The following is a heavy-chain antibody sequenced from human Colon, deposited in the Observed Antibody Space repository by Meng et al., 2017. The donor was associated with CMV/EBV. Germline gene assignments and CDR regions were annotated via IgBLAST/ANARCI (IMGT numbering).Heavy chain of an antibody. Sequence: QVLLVHAGAGTGGPGASGTVACKAAGSTLTSYLIHWVRQAPGQWLEWIGWINPYSGDTIYAQKFEVAVTMTRDASITTAYLELSILKSDDTAVYYCWTFGGDLDYWGQGTLVTVSS. CDR2: INPYSGDT. J-gene: IGHJ4*02. CDR3: WTFGGDLDY. D-gene: IGHD3-3*01. V-gene: IGHV1-2*02. CDR1: GSTLTSYL.